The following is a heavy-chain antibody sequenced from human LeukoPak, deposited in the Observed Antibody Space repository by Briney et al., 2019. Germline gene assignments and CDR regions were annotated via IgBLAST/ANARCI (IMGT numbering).Heavy chain of an antibody. D-gene: IGHD2-15*01. V-gene: IGHV4-38-2*02. J-gene: IGHJ5*02. CDR2: IYHSGST. Sequence: PSETLSLTCAVSGYSLSSGYYWGWIRQPPGKGLEWIGSIYHSGSTYYNPSLKSRVTISVDTSKNQFSLKLSSVTAADTAVYYCARDRLYCSGGSCYLNWSDPWGQGTLVTVSS. CDR1: GYSLSSGYY. CDR3: ARDRLYCSGGSCYLNWSDP.